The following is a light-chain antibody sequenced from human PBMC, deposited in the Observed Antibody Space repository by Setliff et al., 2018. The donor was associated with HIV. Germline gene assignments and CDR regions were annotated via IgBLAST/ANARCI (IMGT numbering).Light chain of an antibody. CDR2: DNS. CDR1: SSNIGSIYD. CDR3: QSYDSSLSGYV. V-gene: IGLV1-40*01. J-gene: IGLJ1*01. Sequence: QSVLTQPPSVSGAPGQRVSISCTGGSSNIGSIYDVHWYQHLPGTAPKLLIYDNSNQPSGVPDRFSGSKSGTSASLAITGLQAEDEADYYCQSYDSSLSGYVFGTGTKVTVL.